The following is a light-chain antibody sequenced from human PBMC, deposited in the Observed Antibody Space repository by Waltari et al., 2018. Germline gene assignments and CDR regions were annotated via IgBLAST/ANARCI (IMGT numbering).Light chain of an antibody. J-gene: IGKJ2*01. V-gene: IGKV2-30*02. Sequence: DVVMTQSPLSLPVTLGQPASIACRSSQSLVHSDGNTYLNWFHQRPGQSPRRLIYKVSNRESGVPDRFSGSGSGTDFTLKISRVEAEDVGIYYCLQNTYWPFIFGQGTKLEIK. CDR3: LQNTYWPFI. CDR1: QSLVHSDGNTY. CDR2: KVS.